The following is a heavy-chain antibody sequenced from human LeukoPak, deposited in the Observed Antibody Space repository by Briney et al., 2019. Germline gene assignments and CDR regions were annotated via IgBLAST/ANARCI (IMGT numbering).Heavy chain of an antibody. J-gene: IGHJ3*01. V-gene: IGHV3-48*02. CDR3: SRGVGNSYGPLVFVL. CDR2: IAGSSGAI. D-gene: IGHD5-18*01. Sequence: PGGSLRLSCAASGFSFSFYNTNWVRQTPGKGLEWVSYIAGSSGAIYYADSVKGRFIISRDNAKNSLYLQMNSLRDEDTALYYCSRGVGNSYGPLVFVLWRRGTMVTVSS. CDR1: GFSFSFYN.